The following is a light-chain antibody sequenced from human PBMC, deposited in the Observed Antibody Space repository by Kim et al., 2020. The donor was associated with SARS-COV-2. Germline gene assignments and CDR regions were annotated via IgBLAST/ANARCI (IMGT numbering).Light chain of an antibody. CDR3: NSRDSSGNHYV. Sequence: SSELTQDPAVSVASGQTVRITCQGDSLRSYYASWYQQKPGQAPVLVIYGKNNRPSGIPDRFSGSSSGNTASLTITGAQAEDEADYYCNSRDSSGNHYVFG. J-gene: IGLJ1*01. V-gene: IGLV3-19*01. CDR2: GKN. CDR1: SLRSYY.